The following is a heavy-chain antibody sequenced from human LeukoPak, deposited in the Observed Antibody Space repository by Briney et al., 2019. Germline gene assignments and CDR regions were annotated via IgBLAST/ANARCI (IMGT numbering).Heavy chain of an antibody. CDR3: TTVWGGGASHFDY. CDR1: GFTFNDAW. D-gene: IGHD1-26*01. Sequence: GGSLRLSCAASGFTFNDAWMSWVRQAPGKGLEWVGFIRSKAYGGTTEYATSVKGRFTISRDDSKSIAYLQMNSLKTEDTAVYYCTTVWGGGASHFDYWGQGTLVTVSS. J-gene: IGHJ4*02. CDR2: IRSKAYGGTT. V-gene: IGHV3-49*04.